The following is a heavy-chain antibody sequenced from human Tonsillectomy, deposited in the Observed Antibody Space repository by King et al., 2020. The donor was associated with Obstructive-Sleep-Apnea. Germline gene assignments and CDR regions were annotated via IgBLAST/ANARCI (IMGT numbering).Heavy chain of an antibody. CDR2: ISDVGSNK. CDR1: GFTFSTYA. D-gene: IGHD3-16*01. J-gene: IGHJ4*02. Sequence: VQLVESGGGVVQPGRSLRLSCAASGFTFSTYAMHWVRQAPGKGLEWVAVISDVGSNKYYADSVKGRFTISRDNSKITLYLQMNSLRAEDTAVYFCARGGRMILGGNYFDYWGQGTLVTVSS. V-gene: IGHV3-30*04. CDR3: ARGGRMILGGNYFDY.